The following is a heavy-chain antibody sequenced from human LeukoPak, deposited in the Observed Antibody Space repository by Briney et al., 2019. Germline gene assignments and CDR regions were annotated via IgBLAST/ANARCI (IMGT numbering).Heavy chain of an antibody. J-gene: IGHJ1*01. Sequence: TSQTLSLTCAISGDSVSSNSATWNWIRQSPSRGLEWLGRTYYRSKWYKYYAVSVKGRITINPDTSKNQFSLQLNPVTPEDTAVYYCARGPSYFQHWGQGTLVTVSS. CDR1: GDSVSSNSAT. V-gene: IGHV6-1*01. CDR2: TYYRSKWYK. CDR3: ARGPSYFQH.